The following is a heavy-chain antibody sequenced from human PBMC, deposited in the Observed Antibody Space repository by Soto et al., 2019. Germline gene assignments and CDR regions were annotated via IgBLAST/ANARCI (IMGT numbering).Heavy chain of an antibody. J-gene: IGHJ4*02. D-gene: IGHD2-15*01. CDR2: ISSSSSYI. V-gene: IGHV3-21*01. CDR1: GFTFSSYS. Sequence: GGSLRLSCAASGFTFSSYSMNWVRQAPGKGLEWVSSISSSSSYIYYADSVKGRFTVSRDKAKNSLYLQMNSLRAEDTAVYYCARDPCSGGSCYNFDYWGQGTLVTVSS. CDR3: ARDPCSGGSCYNFDY.